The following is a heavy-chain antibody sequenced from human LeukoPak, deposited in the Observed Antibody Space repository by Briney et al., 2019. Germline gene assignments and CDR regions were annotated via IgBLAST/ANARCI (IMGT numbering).Heavy chain of an antibody. V-gene: IGHV3-21*01. CDR2: ISNSNSYI. Sequence: GGSLPLSCAVSGFTFSNYTMIWLRPAPGKGLDGVSSISNSNSYILHEDSVKGPFTISRNNAKDSLYLEMKRFDGHGPAGYFFASGLFRWFGESSWGQGTLVTVSS. CDR1: GFTFSNYT. J-gene: IGHJ4*02. D-gene: IGHD3-10*01. CDR3: ASGLFRWFGESS.